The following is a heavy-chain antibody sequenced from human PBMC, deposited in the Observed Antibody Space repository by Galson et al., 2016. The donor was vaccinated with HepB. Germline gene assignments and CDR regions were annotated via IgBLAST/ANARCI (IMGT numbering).Heavy chain of an antibody. V-gene: IGHV5-51*01. Sequence: QSGAEVKKPGESLKISCKGSGNSFTTNWIGWVRQMPGKGLEWMGIIYLGDSDTRYSPSFQGQVAISADKSISTAYLQWRSLKASDTAIYYCARAPSQYQLVDGRRHSYYYVFEVWGQRTTVTVSS. J-gene: IGHJ6*02. D-gene: IGHD2-2*01. CDR1: GNSFTTNW. CDR3: ARAPSQYQLVDGRRHSYYYVFEV. CDR2: IYLGDSDT.